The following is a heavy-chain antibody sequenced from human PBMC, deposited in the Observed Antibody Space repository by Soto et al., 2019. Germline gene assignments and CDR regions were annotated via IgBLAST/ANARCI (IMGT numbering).Heavy chain of an antibody. V-gene: IGHV3-74*01. CDR2: INSDGTTT. CDR3: ATDGSYAQHV. J-gene: IGHJ6*02. Sequence: PGGSLRLSCAASGFTFSNTWMHWVRQAPGKGQVWVSHINSDGTTTTYADSVKGRFTISRDNAKNTVHLQMNSLRAEDTAVYYCATDGSYAQHVWGQGTTVTVSS. CDR1: GFTFSNTW. D-gene: IGHD2-2*01.